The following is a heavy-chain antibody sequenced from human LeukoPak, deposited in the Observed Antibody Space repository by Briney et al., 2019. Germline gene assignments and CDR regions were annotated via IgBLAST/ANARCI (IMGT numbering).Heavy chain of an antibody. CDR1: GFTFSSYA. J-gene: IGHJ4*02. CDR3: AKESITMVRGVISRIFDY. CDR2: ISGSGGST. Sequence: GGSLRLSCAASGFTFSSYAMSWVRQAPGKGLEWVSAISGSGGSTYYADSVKGRFTISRDNSKNTLYLQMNSLRAEDTAVYYRAKESITMVRGVISRIFDYWGQGTLVTVSS. V-gene: IGHV3-23*01. D-gene: IGHD3-10*01.